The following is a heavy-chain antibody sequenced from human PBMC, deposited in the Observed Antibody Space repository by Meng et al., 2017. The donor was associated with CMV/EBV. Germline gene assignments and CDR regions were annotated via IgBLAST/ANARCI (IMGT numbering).Heavy chain of an antibody. D-gene: IGHD6-13*01. J-gene: IGHJ6*02. CDR2: NNPNSGGT. CDR3: AKEGAAAGLTNYYYGMDV. V-gene: IGHV1-2*02. CDR1: GYTFTGYY. Sequence: ASVTVSCKASGYTFTGYYMHWVRQAPGQGLEWMGWNNPNSGGTNYAQKFQGRVTMTRDTSISTAYMELSRLRSDDTAVYYCAKEGAAAGLTNYYYGMDVWGQGTTVTVSS.